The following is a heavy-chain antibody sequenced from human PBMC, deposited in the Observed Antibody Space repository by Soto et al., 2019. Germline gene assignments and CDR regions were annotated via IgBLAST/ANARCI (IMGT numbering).Heavy chain of an antibody. V-gene: IGHV6-1*01. CDR2: TYYRSRWYN. Sequence: QVQLQESGPGLVKPSQTLSLTCAISGDSVSSNSAAWNWIRLSPSRGLEWLARTYYRSRWYNDYAVSVRRRITVNPDTSKNQFYLQMTSVNPEDTAVYYCAGTTSHQWYYMDVWGKGTTVTVSS. D-gene: IGHD1-7*01. CDR1: GDSVSSNSAA. J-gene: IGHJ6*03. CDR3: AGTTSHQWYYMDV.